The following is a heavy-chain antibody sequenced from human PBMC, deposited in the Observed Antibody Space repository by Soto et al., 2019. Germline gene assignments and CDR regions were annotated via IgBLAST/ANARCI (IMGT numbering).Heavy chain of an antibody. V-gene: IGHV1-18*01. J-gene: IGHJ3*02. CDR1: GYTFTSYG. CDR2: ISAYNGNT. Sequence: ASVKVSCKASGYTFTSYGISWVRQAPGQGLEWMGWISAYNGNTNYAQKLQGRVTMTTDTSTSTAYMELRSLRSDDTAVYYCARVIAVAGHDAFDSWGQGKMVTVSS. CDR3: ARVIAVAGHDAFDS. D-gene: IGHD6-19*01.